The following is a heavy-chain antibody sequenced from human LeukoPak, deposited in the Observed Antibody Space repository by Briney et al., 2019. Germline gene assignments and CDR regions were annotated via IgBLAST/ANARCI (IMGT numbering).Heavy chain of an antibody. Sequence: GASVKVSCKASGYTFTNYGIDWVRQAPGQGLEWMGWISRYNGNTNYAQKLQGRVTMTTDTSTTTAYMELRSLRSDDTAVYYCARSTYYYDSSGYCDYWGQGTLVTVSS. D-gene: IGHD3-22*01. CDR3: ARSTYYYDSSGYCDY. V-gene: IGHV1-18*01. J-gene: IGHJ4*02. CDR2: ISRYNGNT. CDR1: GYTFTNYG.